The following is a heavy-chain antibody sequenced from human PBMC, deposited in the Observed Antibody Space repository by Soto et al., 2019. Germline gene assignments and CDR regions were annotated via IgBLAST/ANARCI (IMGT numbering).Heavy chain of an antibody. D-gene: IGHD3-16*01. V-gene: IGHV1-2*04. CDR3: ARGGAYYDSVFSDVEV. CDR1: GYTFTVYY. Sequence: ASVKVSFKASGYTFTVYYIHWVLHSPVQGLEWMGWINPNSGGTNYAQKFQGWVTMTRDKSISTAYMELSRLRSDDTAVYYCARGGAYYDSVFSDVEVWGKGNTVNVSS. J-gene: IGHJ6*04. CDR2: INPNSGGT.